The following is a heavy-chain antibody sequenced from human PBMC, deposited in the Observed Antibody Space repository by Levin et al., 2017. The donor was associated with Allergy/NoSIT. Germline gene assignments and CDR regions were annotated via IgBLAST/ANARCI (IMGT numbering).Heavy chain of an antibody. V-gene: IGHV3-23*01. CDR3: AKDRVVRGVIGWFDP. Sequence: SCAASGFTFSSYAMSWVRQAPGKGPEWVSAISGSGGSTYYADSVKGRFTISRDNSKNTLYLQMNSLRAEDTAVYYCAKDRVVRGVIGWFDPWGQGTLVTVSS. D-gene: IGHD3-10*01. CDR1: GFTFSSYA. CDR2: ISGSGGST. J-gene: IGHJ5*02.